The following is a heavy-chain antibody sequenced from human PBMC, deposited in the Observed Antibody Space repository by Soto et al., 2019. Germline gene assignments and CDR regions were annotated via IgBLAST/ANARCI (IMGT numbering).Heavy chain of an antibody. Sequence: QVQLQESGPGLVKPSGTLSLTCAVSGDSISSSNWWSWVRQPPGKGLEWIGEIYHSGNTNYNPSLKGRLTVTVDKSMNQFSLKLTSVTAADTAVYYCARLDGFGYWGQGTLVTVSS. CDR2: IYHSGNT. CDR3: ARLDGFGY. J-gene: IGHJ4*02. CDR1: GDSISSSNW. D-gene: IGHD1-1*01. V-gene: IGHV4-4*02.